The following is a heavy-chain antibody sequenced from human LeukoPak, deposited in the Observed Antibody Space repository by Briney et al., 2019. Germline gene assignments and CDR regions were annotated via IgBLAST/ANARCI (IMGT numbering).Heavy chain of an antibody. V-gene: IGHV3-11*06. D-gene: IGHD4-17*01. J-gene: IGHJ4*02. CDR3: ARDGPVTTLISCDY. CDR2: ISSSSSYI. CDR1: GFTFSDYY. Sequence: GGSLRLSCAASGFTFSDYYMSWIRQAPGKGLEWVSSISSSSSYIYYADSVKGRFTISRDNAKNSLYLQMNSLRAEDTAVYYCARDGPVTTLISCDYWGQGTLVTVSS.